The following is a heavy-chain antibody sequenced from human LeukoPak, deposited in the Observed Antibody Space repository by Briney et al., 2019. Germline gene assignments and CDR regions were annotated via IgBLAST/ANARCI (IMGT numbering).Heavy chain of an antibody. V-gene: IGHV3-23*01. D-gene: IGHD2-15*01. CDR3: AKGLPLVAATYWFDY. CDR1: GFTFSSYG. J-gene: IGHJ4*02. Sequence: GGSLRLSCAASGFTFSSYGMSWVRQAPGKGLEWVSAISGSGGSTYYADPVKGRFTISRDNSKNTLYLQMNSLRAEDTAVYYCAKGLPLVAATYWFDYWGQGTLVTVSS. CDR2: ISGSGGST.